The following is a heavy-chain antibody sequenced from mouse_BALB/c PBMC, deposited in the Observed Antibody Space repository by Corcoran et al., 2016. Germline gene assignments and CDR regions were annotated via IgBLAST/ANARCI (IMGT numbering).Heavy chain of an antibody. Sequence: QVQLQQSGAELMKPGASVKISCKATGYTFSSYWIEWVKQRPGHGLEWIGEILPGSGSTNYNEKFKGKATFTADTSSNTAYMQLSSLTSEDSAVYYCARVITRTYYYAMDYWGQGTSVTVSS. V-gene: IGHV1-9*01. D-gene: IGHD2-4*01. CDR2: ILPGSGST. CDR3: ARVITRTYYYAMDY. CDR1: GYTFSSYW. J-gene: IGHJ4*01.